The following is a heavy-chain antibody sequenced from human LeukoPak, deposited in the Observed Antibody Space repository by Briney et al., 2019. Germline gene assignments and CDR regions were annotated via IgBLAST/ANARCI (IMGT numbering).Heavy chain of an antibody. V-gene: IGHV1-2*02. CDR3: ARRGFGDQGRPKAFDI. J-gene: IGHJ3*02. CDR2: INPNSGGT. CDR1: GYTFTGYY. D-gene: IGHD3-10*01. Sequence: GASVKVSCKASGYTFTGYYMHWVRQAPGQGLEWMGWINPNSGGTNYAQKFQGGVTMTRDTSISTAYMELSRLRSDDTAVYYCARRGFGDQGRPKAFDIWGQGTMVTVSS.